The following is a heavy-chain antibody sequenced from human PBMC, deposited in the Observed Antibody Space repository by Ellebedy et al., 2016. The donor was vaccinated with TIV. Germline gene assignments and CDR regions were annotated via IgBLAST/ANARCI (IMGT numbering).Heavy chain of an antibody. D-gene: IGHD5-12*01. CDR1: GFTFSSYA. Sequence: GGSLRLSCAASGFTFSSYAMSWVRQAPGKGLEWVSTIRGSGGSTYYADSVNGRFTISRDNSKKMLYLQMNSLRDDDTAVYYCARFLVAVDAFDIWGQGTMVSVSS. V-gene: IGHV3-23*01. CDR3: ARFLVAVDAFDI. CDR2: IRGSGGST. J-gene: IGHJ3*02.